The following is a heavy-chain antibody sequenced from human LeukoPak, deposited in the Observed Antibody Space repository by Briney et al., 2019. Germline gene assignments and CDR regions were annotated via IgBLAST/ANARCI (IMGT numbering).Heavy chain of an antibody. J-gene: IGHJ4*02. V-gene: IGHV3-48*03. CDR1: GFTFSSYE. CDR3: ASPGYSRGWLYFDY. Sequence: GGSLRLSCAASGFTFSSYEMNWVRQAPGTGLERVSYISSSGSTIYYADSVKGRFTISRDNAKNSLYLQMNSLRAEDTAVYYCASPGYSRGWLYFDYWGQGTLVTVSS. D-gene: IGHD6-19*01. CDR2: ISSSGSTI.